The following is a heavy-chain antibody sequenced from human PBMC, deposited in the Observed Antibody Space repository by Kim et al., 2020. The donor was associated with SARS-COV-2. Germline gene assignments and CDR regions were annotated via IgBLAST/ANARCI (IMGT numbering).Heavy chain of an antibody. V-gene: IGHV3-33*01. D-gene: IGHD3-16*01. CDR2: IWYDGSNK. J-gene: IGHJ4*02. CDR1: GFTFSSYG. CDR3: ARGNRPGELTPYFDY. Sequence: GGSLRLSCAASGFTFSSYGMHWVRQAPGKGLEWVAVIWYDGSNKYYADSVKGRFTISRDNSKNTLYLQMNSLRAEDTAVYYCARGNRPGELTPYFDYWGQGTLVTVSS.